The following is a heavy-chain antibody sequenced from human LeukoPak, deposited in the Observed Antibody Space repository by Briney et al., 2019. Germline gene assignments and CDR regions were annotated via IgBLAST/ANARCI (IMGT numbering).Heavy chain of an antibody. CDR1: GFTFSSYS. J-gene: IGHJ4*02. V-gene: IGHV3-21*01. CDR3: ARDLKSRPDY. Sequence: PGGSLRLSCAAPGFTFSSYSMNWVRQAPGKGLEWVSSISSSSSYIYYADSVKGRFTISRDNAKNSLYLQMNSLRAEDTAVYYCARDLKSRPDYWGQGTLVTVSS. CDR2: ISSSSSYI.